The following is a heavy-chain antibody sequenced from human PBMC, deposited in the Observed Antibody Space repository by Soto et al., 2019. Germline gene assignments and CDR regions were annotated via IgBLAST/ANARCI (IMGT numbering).Heavy chain of an antibody. J-gene: IGHJ6*02. Sequence: GASVTVSCKASGYTFTSYDIIWVRQATGPGLEWMGWMNPNSGNTGYAQKFQGRVTMTRNTSISTAYMELSSLRSEDTAVYYCARVPRGYCTNGVCVYYYGMDVWGQGTTVTVSS. V-gene: IGHV1-8*01. CDR1: GYTFTSYD. CDR2: MNPNSGNT. CDR3: ARVPRGYCTNGVCVYYYGMDV. D-gene: IGHD2-8*01.